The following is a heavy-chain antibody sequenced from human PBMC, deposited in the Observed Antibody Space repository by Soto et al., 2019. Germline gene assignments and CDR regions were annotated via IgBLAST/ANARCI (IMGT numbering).Heavy chain of an antibody. V-gene: IGHV6-1*01. Sequence: QSQTLSLTCAISGDSVSSNSAAWNWIRQSPSRGLEWLGRTYYRSKWYNDYAVSVKSRITINPDTSKNQFSLQLNSVTPEDTAVYYCARGGSYYDFWSGEGDITGQTDYWGQGTLVTVSS. CDR3: ARGGSYYDFWSGEGDITGQTDY. CDR2: TYYRSKWYN. D-gene: IGHD3-3*01. J-gene: IGHJ4*02. CDR1: GDSVSSNSAA.